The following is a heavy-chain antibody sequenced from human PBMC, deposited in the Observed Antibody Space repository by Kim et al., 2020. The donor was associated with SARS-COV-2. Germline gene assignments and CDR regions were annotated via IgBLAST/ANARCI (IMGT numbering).Heavy chain of an antibody. D-gene: IGHD3-10*01. CDR1: GYRFNSHW. V-gene: IGHV5-51*01. CDR3: ARQPPVFYYGSGGTDY. J-gene: IGHJ4*02. Sequence: GESLKISCKGSGYRFNSHWIGWVRQMPGKGLEWMGIIYPGDSDTRYSPSFQGQVTISADKSISTAYLQWSSLKASDTAMYYCARQPPVFYYGSGGTDYWGLGTLVTVSS. CDR2: IYPGDSDT.